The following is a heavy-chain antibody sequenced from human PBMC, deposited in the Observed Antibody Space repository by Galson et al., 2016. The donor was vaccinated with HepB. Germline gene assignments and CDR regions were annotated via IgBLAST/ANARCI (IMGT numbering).Heavy chain of an antibody. CDR3: TTGVYVGAVFDY. CDR2: IKSKSDGGTT. Sequence: SLRLSCAASGFTFSNAWMNWVRQVPGKGLEWVGRIKSKSDGGTTEYAAPVKGRFTISRDDSKNTLFLQMNSLQVEDRAVYYCTTGVYVGAVFDYWGQGTLVTVSS. V-gene: IGHV3-15*07. D-gene: IGHD1-26*01. CDR1: GFTFSNAW. J-gene: IGHJ4*02.